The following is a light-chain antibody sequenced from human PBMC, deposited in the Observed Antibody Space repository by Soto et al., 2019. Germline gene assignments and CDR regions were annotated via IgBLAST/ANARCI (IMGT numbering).Light chain of an antibody. CDR2: LGS. CDR1: RSLLHSNGYNY. J-gene: IGKJ5*01. V-gene: IGKV2-28*01. Sequence: DIVVTQSPLSLRVTPGKPASISCRSSRSLLHSNGYNYLDWYLQKPGQSPQLLVYLGSNRASGVPDRFSGSGSGTDFTLKISRVEAEDVGVYYCLQALQTPPTFGQGTRLEIK. CDR3: LQALQTPPT.